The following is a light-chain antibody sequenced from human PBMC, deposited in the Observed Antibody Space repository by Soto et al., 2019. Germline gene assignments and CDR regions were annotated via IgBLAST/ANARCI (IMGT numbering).Light chain of an antibody. CDR2: AAS. CDR1: QGISSY. CDR3: QQLNSYPR. J-gene: IGKJ3*01. V-gene: IGKV1-9*01. Sequence: DIQLTQSPSFLSASVGDRVTITCRASQGISSYLAWSQQKPGKAPKLLIYAASTLQSGVPSRFSGSGSGTEFTLTISSLQPEDFATYYCQQLNSYPRFGPGAKVDIK.